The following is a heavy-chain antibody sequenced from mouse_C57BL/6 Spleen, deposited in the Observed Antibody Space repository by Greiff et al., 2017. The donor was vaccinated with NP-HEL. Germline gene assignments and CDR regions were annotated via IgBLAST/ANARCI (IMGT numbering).Heavy chain of an antibody. CDR1: GFTFSDYG. J-gene: IGHJ2*01. D-gene: IGHD1-1*01. CDR3: ASDGSSYDSYYFDY. CDR2: ISSGSSTI. Sequence: EVHLVESGGGLVKPGGSLKLSCAASGFTFSDYGMHWVRQAPEKGLEWVAYISSGSSTIYYADTVKGRFTISRDNAKNTLFLQMTSLRSEDTAMYYCASDGSSYDSYYFDYWGQGTTLTVSA. V-gene: IGHV5-17*01.